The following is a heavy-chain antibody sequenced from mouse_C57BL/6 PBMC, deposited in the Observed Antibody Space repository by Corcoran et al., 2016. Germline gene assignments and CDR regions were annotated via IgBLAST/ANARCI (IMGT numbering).Heavy chain of an antibody. CDR1: GFNIKNTY. V-gene: IGHV14-3*01. CDR2: IDPANGNT. Sequence: EVQLQQSVAELVRPGASAKLSCTASGFNIKNTYVHWVKQRPEQGLEWIGRIDPANGNTKYAPKFQGKATITADTSSNTAYLQLSSLTSEDTAIYYCARYYYGSSLYYFDYWGQGTTLTVSS. CDR3: ARYYYGSSLYYFDY. J-gene: IGHJ2*01. D-gene: IGHD1-1*01.